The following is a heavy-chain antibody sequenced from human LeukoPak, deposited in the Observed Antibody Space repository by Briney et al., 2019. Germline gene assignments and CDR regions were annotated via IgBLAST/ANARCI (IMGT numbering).Heavy chain of an antibody. CDR3: ARDAHDIVVVPAAILDRIISGYYYYGMDV. J-gene: IGHJ6*02. V-gene: IGHV1-18*01. CDR2: ISAYNGNT. Sequence: ASVKVSCKASGYTFTSYGISWVRQAPGQGLEWMGWISAYNGNTNYARKLQGRVTMTTDTSTSTAYMELRSLRSDDTAVYYCARDAHDIVVVPAAILDRIISGYYYYGMDVWGQGTTVTVSS. D-gene: IGHD2-2*02. CDR1: GYTFTSYG.